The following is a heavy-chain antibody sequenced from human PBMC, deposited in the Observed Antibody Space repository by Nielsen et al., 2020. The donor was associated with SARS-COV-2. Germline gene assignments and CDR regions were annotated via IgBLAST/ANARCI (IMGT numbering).Heavy chain of an antibody. Sequence: GGSLRLSCAASGFTFSGYWMHWVRQAPGKGLVWVSGVSWNSDRIVYADSVKGRFTISRDNAKNSLYLQMNSLRGEDTAMYYCTRLGGAGDFDFWGQGTLVTVSS. CDR3: TRLGGAGDFDF. CDR2: VSWNSDRI. CDR1: GFTFSGYW. D-gene: IGHD6-13*01. J-gene: IGHJ4*02. V-gene: IGHV3-9*01.